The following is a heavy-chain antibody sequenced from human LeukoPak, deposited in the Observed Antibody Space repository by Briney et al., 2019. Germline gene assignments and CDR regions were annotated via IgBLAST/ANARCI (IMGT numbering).Heavy chain of an antibody. Sequence: GASVKVSCKASGGTFSSYAISWVRQAPGQGLEWMGRIIPILGIANYAQKFQGRVTITADKSTSTAYMELSSLRSEDTAVYYCASRVQDTAMGTFDYWGQGTLVTVSS. CDR3: ASRVQDTAMGTFDY. CDR1: GGTFSSYA. CDR2: IIPILGIA. J-gene: IGHJ4*02. V-gene: IGHV1-69*04. D-gene: IGHD5-18*01.